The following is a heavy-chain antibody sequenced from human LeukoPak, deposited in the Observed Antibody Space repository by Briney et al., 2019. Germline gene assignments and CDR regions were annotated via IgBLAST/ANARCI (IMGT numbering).Heavy chain of an antibody. D-gene: IGHD1-26*01. V-gene: IGHV3-7*01. CDR1: GFIFSSYW. Sequence: PGGSLRLSCAASGFIFSSYWMSWVRQAPGKGLEWVANIKQDGSEKYYVDSVKGRFTISRDNAKNSLYLQMNSLRAEDTAVYYCARDIGIRRNNWFDPWGQGTLVTVSS. CDR3: ARDIGIRRNNWFDP. J-gene: IGHJ5*02. CDR2: IKQDGSEK.